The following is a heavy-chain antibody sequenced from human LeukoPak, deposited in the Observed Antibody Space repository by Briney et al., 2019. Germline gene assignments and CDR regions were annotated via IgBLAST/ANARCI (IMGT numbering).Heavy chain of an antibody. CDR3: ARDRGYYVFDY. D-gene: IGHD3-22*01. V-gene: IGHV3-7*01. CDR2: VKPDGSEK. CDR1: GFTFSNYW. J-gene: IGHJ4*02. Sequence: GGSLRLSCAASGFTFSNYWMTWVRQAPGKGLEWVAHVKPDGSEKSYVDSVKGRFTISRDNAQNSLYLQMNSLRAEDAAVYYCARDRGYYVFDYWGQGTLVTVSS.